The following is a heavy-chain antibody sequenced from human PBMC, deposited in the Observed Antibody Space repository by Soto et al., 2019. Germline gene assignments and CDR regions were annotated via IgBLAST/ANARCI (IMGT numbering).Heavy chain of an antibody. CDR2: IYYSGST. CDR3: ARRWGTYFAF. CDR1: GGSISSYY. Sequence: QVQLQESGPGLVKPSETLSLTCTVSGGSISSYYWSWIRQPPGKGLEWIGYIYYSGSTDYDPSLKSRVTISVDTSKNQFSLKLSSVTAADTAVYYCARRWGTYFAFWAREPWSPSPQ. D-gene: IGHD7-27*01. V-gene: IGHV4-59*01. J-gene: IGHJ4*02.